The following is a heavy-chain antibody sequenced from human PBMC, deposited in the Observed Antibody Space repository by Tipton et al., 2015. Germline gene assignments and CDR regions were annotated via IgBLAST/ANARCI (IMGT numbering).Heavy chain of an antibody. Sequence: SLRLSCAASGFTFSSYWMSWVRQAPGKGLEWVANIKQDGSEKYYVDSVKGRFTISRDNAKNSLYLQMNSLRAEDTAVYYCARDILNDFCSGWPGEYWGQGTLVTVSS. CDR2: IKQDGSEK. CDR1: GFTFSSYW. J-gene: IGHJ4*02. CDR3: ARDILNDFCSGWPGEY. D-gene: IGHD3-3*01. V-gene: IGHV3-7*03.